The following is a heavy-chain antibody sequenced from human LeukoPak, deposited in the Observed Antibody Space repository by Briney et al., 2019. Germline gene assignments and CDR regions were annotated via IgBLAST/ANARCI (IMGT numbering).Heavy chain of an antibody. V-gene: IGHV3-30-3*01. D-gene: IGHD6-13*01. J-gene: IGHJ4*02. CDR3: ARYASSSWSFDY. CDR1: GFTFSSYA. CDR2: ISYDGSNK. Sequence: GGSLRLSCAASGFTFSSYAMHWVRQAPGKGLEWVAVISYDGSNKYYADSVKGRFTISRDNSKNTLYLQMNSLRAEDTAVYYCARYASSSWSFDYWGQGTLVTVSS.